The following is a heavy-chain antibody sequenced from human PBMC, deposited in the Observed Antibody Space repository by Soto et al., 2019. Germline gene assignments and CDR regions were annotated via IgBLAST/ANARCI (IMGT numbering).Heavy chain of an antibody. J-gene: IGHJ5*02. CDR2: IYYIGST. CDR3: ARSVFP. Sequence: SETLSLTCTVSGGSISSGGYYWNWIRQHPGKGLEWIGYIYYIGSTYYNPSLKSRVTISLDTSKNQFSLKLSSVTAADTAVYYCARSVFPWGQGTLITVSS. V-gene: IGHV4-31*03. CDR1: GGSISSGGYY.